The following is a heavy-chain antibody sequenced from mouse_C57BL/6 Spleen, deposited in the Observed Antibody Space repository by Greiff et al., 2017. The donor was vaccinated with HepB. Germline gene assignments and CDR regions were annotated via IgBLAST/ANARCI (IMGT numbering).Heavy chain of an antibody. Sequence: EVQLQQSGPELVKPGASVKISCKASGYTFTDYYMNWVKQSHGKSLEWIGDINPNNGGTSYNQKFKGKATLTVDKSSSTAYMELRSLTSEDSAVYYCARVFYDYDPYYFDYWGQGTTLTVSS. J-gene: IGHJ2*01. CDR1: GYTFTDYY. V-gene: IGHV1-26*01. D-gene: IGHD2-4*01. CDR2: INPNNGGT. CDR3: ARVFYDYDPYYFDY.